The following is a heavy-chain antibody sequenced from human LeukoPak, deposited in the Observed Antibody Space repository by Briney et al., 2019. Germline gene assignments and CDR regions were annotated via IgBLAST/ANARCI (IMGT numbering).Heavy chain of an antibody. J-gene: IGHJ4*02. V-gene: IGHV3-30-3*01. CDR2: ISYDGSNK. Sequence: SCKASGYTFTSYGISWVRQAPGKGLEWVAFISYDGSNKYYADSVKGRLTISRDNSKNTLYLQMNSLRAEDTAVYYCARVVGAMDYWGQGTLVTVSS. CDR3: ARVVGAMDY. CDR1: GYTFTSYG. D-gene: IGHD1-26*01.